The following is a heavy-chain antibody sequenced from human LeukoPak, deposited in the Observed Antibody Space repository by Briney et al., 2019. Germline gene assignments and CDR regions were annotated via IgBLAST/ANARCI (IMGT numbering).Heavy chain of an antibody. Sequence: SETLSLTCTVSGGSISSYYWSWIRQPPGKGLEWIGYIYYSGSTNYNPSLKSRVTISVDTSKNQFSLKLSSVTAADTAVYSCARARGFSGYPDYWGQGTLVTVSS. D-gene: IGHD3-22*01. J-gene: IGHJ4*02. V-gene: IGHV4-59*01. CDR1: GGSISSYY. CDR3: ARARGFSGYPDY. CDR2: IYYSGST.